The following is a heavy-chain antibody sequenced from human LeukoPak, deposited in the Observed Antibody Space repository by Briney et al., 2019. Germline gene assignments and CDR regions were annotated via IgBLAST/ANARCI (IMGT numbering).Heavy chain of an antibody. D-gene: IGHD3-22*01. CDR3: AKRREYYYDSSGYSLDY. CDR1: GFTFSSYA. J-gene: IGHJ4*02. V-gene: IGHV3-23*01. Sequence: GGSLRLSCAASGFTFSSYAMSWVRQAPGKGLEWVSAISGSGGSTYYADSVKGRFTISRDNSKNTLYLQMNSLRAEDTAVYHCAKRREYYYDSSGYSLDYWGQGTLVTVSS. CDR2: ISGSGGST.